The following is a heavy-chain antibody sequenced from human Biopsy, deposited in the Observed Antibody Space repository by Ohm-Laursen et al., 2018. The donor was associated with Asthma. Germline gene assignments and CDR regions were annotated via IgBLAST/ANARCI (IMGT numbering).Heavy chain of an antibody. D-gene: IGHD3-10*01. CDR3: ARAVDYSHYYGIDV. CDR2: SSVYNGNT. CDR1: GYTFNSAG. Sequence: PSGNVSCKTSGYTFNSAGITWVRQAPGQGLEWMGWSSVYNGNTKVAQKLQDRVTMIKDTSTSTAYMELRSLRSDDTAVYFCARAVDYSHYYGIDVWGQGTTVTVS. J-gene: IGHJ6*02. V-gene: IGHV1-18*01.